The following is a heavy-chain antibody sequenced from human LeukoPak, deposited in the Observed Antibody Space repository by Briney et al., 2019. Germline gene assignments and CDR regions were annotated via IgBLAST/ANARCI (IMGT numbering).Heavy chain of an antibody. Sequence: PGGSLRLSCVASGFTFSNYAMNWVRQAPGKGLDWVSTISVGHSTNYADSVKGRFTISRDNAKNTLFLRMNSLRVEDTAVYYCAGEVDTAMIYWGQGTLVTVSS. D-gene: IGHD5-18*01. CDR2: ISVGHST. J-gene: IGHJ4*02. CDR3: AGEVDTAMIY. V-gene: IGHV3-23*01. CDR1: GFTFSNYA.